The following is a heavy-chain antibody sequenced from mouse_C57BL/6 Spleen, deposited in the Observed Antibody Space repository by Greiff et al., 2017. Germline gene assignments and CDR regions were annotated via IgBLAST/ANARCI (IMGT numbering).Heavy chain of an antibody. J-gene: IGHJ2*01. V-gene: IGHV5-4*01. CDR2: ISDGGSYT. CDR1: GFTFSSYA. CDR3: ARDHFDY. Sequence: DVHLVESGGGLVKPGGSLKLSCAASGFTFSSYAMSWVRQTPETRLEWVATISDGGSYTYYPDNVKGRFTISRDNAKNNLYLQMSLRKSEDTAMYYCARDHFDYWGQSTTLTVPP.